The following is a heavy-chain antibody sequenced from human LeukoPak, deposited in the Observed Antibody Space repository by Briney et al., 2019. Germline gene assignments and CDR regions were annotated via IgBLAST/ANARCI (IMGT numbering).Heavy chain of an antibody. J-gene: IGHJ4*02. CDR3: ARDGGIAVSGPYYFDY. CDR1: GFTFSSYS. D-gene: IGHD6-19*01. Sequence: GGSLRLSCAASGFTFSSYSMNWVRQAPGKGLEWVSSISSSSSYIYYADSVKGRFTISRDNAKNSLYLQMNSLRAEDTAVYYCARDGGIAVSGPYYFDYWGQGTLVTVSS. V-gene: IGHV3-21*01. CDR2: ISSSSSYI.